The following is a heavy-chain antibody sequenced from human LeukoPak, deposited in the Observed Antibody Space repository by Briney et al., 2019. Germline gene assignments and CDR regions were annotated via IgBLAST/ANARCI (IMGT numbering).Heavy chain of an antibody. Sequence: GESLRLSCAASGFSFNIFSMAWVRQPPGRGLEWVSATIGSGAATYYTDSVKGRFTISRDNSKNTLYLQMTSLRAEDAAVYYCAKDRLYYGSGSQTNFDHWGQGTLVIVSS. V-gene: IGHV3-23*01. CDR1: GFSFNIFS. CDR2: TIGSGAAT. J-gene: IGHJ4*02. CDR3: AKDRLYYGSGSQTNFDH. D-gene: IGHD3-10*01.